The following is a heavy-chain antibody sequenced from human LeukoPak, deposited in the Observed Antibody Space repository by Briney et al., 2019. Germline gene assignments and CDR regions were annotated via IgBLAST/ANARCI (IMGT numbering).Heavy chain of an antibody. V-gene: IGHV4-4*07. J-gene: IGHJ5*02. CDR1: GGSISSYY. D-gene: IGHD5-12*01. CDR3: ARETNIVATIRWFDP. CDR2: IYTSGST. Sequence: SETLSLTCTVSGGSISSYYWSWIRQPAGKGLEWNGRIYTSGSTNYNPSLKSRVTLSVDTSKNQFSLKLSSVTAADTAVYYCARETNIVATIRWFDPWGEGTLVTVSS.